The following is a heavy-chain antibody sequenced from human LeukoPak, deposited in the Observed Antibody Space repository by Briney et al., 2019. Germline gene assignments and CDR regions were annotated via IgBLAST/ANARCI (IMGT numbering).Heavy chain of an antibody. CDR3: ARALYYYDSSGMRGVDY. J-gene: IGHJ4*02. V-gene: IGHV3-48*03. CDR2: ISSSGRTI. D-gene: IGHD3-22*01. CDR1: RFTFSSYE. Sequence: GGSLRLSCAASRFTFSSYEMNWVRQAPAKGLAWVSYISSSGRTIYYADSVKGRFTISRDNAKNSLYLEMNSLRAEDTAVYYCARALYYYDSSGMRGVDYWGQGTLVTVSS.